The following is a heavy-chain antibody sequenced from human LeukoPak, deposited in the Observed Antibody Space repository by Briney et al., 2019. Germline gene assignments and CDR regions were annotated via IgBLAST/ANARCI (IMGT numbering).Heavy chain of an antibody. CDR2: ISWNSGSI. CDR3: ATHAPFIAAASTSDAFDI. CDR1: GFTFDDYA. J-gene: IGHJ3*02. Sequence: QPGRSLRLSCAASGFTFDDYAMHWVRQAPGKGLEWVSGISWNSGSIGYADSVKGRFTISRDNAKNSLYLQMNSLRAEDTALYYCATHAPFIAAASTSDAFDIWGQGTMVTVSS. D-gene: IGHD6-13*01. V-gene: IGHV3-9*01.